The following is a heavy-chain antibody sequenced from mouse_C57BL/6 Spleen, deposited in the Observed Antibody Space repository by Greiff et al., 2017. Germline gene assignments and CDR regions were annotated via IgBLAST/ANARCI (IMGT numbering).Heavy chain of an antibody. V-gene: IGHV1-75*01. J-gene: IGHJ4*01. D-gene: IGHD2-5*01. Sequence: QVQLKQSGPELVKPGASVKISCKASGYTFTDYYINWVKQRPGQGLEWIGWIFPGSGSTYYNEKFKGKATLTVDKSSSTAYMLLSSLTSEDSAVYFCARRWYSNYFYAMDYWGQGTSVTVSS. CDR1: GYTFTDYY. CDR2: IFPGSGST. CDR3: ARRWYSNYFYAMDY.